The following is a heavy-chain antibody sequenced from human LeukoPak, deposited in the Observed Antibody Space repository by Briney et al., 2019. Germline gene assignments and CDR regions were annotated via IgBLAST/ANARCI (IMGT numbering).Heavy chain of an antibody. V-gene: IGHV3-21*01. CDR2: ISSSSSYI. D-gene: IGHD4-23*01. J-gene: IGHJ4*02. CDR3: ARDSYGGNSRQLDY. Sequence: PGGSLRLSCAASGFTFSSYAMSWVRQAPGKGLEWVSSISSSSSYIYYADSVKGRFTISRDNAKNSLYLQMNSLRAEDTAVYYCARDSYGGNSRQLDYWGQGTLVTVSS. CDR1: GFTFSSYA.